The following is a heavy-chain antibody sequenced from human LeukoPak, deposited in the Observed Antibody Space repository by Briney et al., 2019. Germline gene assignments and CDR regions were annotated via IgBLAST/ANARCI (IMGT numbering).Heavy chain of an antibody. CDR1: GGSISSYY. Sequence: SETLSLTCTVSGGSISSYYWSWIRQPPGKGLEWIGYIYYSGSTNYNPSLKSRVTISVDTSKNQFSLKLSSVTAADTAVYYCSAFDWLSGKYFDYWGQGTLVTVSS. D-gene: IGHD3-9*01. J-gene: IGHJ4*02. CDR3: SAFDWLSGKYFDY. V-gene: IGHV4-59*08. CDR2: IYYSGST.